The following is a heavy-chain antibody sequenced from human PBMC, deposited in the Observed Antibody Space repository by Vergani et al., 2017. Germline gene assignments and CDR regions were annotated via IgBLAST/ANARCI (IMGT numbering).Heavy chain of an antibody. V-gene: IGHV4-34*01. CDR3: ARGVVSRGYSGYDSHRDHDY. CDR2: INHSGST. CDR1: GGSFIGYY. J-gene: IGHJ4*02. D-gene: IGHD5-12*01. Sequence: QVQLQQWGAGLLKPPETLSLTSAVYGGSFIGYYWSWIRQRPGRGLEWLGEINHSGSTNYNPSPKSRVSISVDTSKNQFSRKLSFVTAADTAVYYCARGVVSRGYSGYDSHRDHDYWGQGTLVTVSS.